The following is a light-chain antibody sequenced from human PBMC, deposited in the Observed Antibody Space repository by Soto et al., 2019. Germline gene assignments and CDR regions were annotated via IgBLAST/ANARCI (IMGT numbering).Light chain of an antibody. CDR3: SSYTSSGTLV. CDR1: SSDVGGHVY. CDR2: EVS. V-gene: IGLV2-14*01. J-gene: IGLJ3*02. Sequence: QSALTQPASVSGSPGQSITISCTETSSDVGGHVYVSWYQQHPGKAPKLMIHEVSYRPSGVSNRFSGSKSGNTASLTISGLQAEDEADYYCSSYTSSGTLVFGGGTKLTVL.